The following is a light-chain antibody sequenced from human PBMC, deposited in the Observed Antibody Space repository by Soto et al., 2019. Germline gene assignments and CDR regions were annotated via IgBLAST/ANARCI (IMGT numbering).Light chain of an antibody. CDR2: LNSDGSH. Sequence: QLVLTQSPSASASLGASVKLTCTLSSGHSSYAIAWHQQQPEKGPRYLMKLNSDGSHSKGDGIPDRFSGSSSGAERYLTISSLQSEDEADYYCQTWDSGTVVFGGRTKLTVL. V-gene: IGLV4-69*01. J-gene: IGLJ2*01. CDR3: QTWDSGTVV. CDR1: SGHSSYA.